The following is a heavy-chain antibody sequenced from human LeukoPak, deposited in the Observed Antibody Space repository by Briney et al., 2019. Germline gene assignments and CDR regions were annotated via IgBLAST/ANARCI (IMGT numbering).Heavy chain of an antibody. J-gene: IGHJ4*02. CDR3: ARAAFKYYYDRSGYHGPIDY. Sequence: PGGSLRLSCAASGFTFSSYSMNWVRQAPGKGLEWVSYISSSSSTIYYADSVKGRFTISRDNAKNSLYLQMNSLRAEDAAVYYCARAAFKYYYDRSGYHGPIDYWGQGTLVTVSS. D-gene: IGHD3-22*01. CDR2: ISSSSSTI. CDR1: GFTFSSYS. V-gene: IGHV3-48*04.